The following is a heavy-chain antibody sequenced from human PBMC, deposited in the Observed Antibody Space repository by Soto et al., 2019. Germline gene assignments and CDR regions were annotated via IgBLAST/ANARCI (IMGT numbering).Heavy chain of an antibody. CDR3: AKGGLTWEIEY. J-gene: IGHJ4*02. D-gene: IGHD1-26*01. CDR1: GFTFSSYG. V-gene: IGHV3-30*18. CDR2: ISYDGSNK. Sequence: QVQVVESGGGVVQPGRSLRLSCAASGFTFSSYGMHWVRQAPGKGLEWVAVISYDGSNKYCADSVKVGFTISRDNSKNSLYLQRNSLRAEDTAVYYWAKGGLTWEIEYWGQGTLVTVSS.